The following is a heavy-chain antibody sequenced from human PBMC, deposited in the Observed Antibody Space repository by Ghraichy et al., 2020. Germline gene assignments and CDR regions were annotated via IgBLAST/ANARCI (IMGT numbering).Heavy chain of an antibody. CDR2: IYSDDTT. CDR1: GFTVRNNY. V-gene: IGHV3-53*01. D-gene: IGHD2-2*01. Sequence: GGSLRLSCAASGFTVRNNYMSWVRQAPGKGLEWVSVIYSDDTTYYADSVKGRFTISRDNYENTLYLQMNSLRAEDTAVYFCARDGCSTTSCWENWGQGTLVTVSS. J-gene: IGHJ4*02. CDR3: ARDGCSTTSCWEN.